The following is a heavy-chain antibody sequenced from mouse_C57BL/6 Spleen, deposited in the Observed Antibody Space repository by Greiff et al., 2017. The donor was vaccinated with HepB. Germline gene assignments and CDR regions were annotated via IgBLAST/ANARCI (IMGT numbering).Heavy chain of an antibody. V-gene: IGHV1-72*01. CDR3: ARNEGITTGVAGYYFDY. CDR1: GYTFTSYW. CDR2: IDPNSGGT. Sequence: VKLQESGAELVKPGASVKLSCKASGYTFTSYWMHWVKQRPGRGLEWIGRIDPNSGGTKYNEKFKSKATLTVDKPSSTAYMQLSSLTSEDSAVYYCARNEGITTGVAGYYFDYWGQGTTLTVSS. D-gene: IGHD1-1*01. J-gene: IGHJ2*01.